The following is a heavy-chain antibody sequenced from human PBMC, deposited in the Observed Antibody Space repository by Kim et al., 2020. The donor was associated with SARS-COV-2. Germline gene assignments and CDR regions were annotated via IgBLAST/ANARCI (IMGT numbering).Heavy chain of an antibody. V-gene: IGHV4-31*03. CDR2: IYYSGST. Sequence: SETLSLTCTVSGGSISSGGYYWSWIRQHPGKGLEWIGYIYYSGSTYYNPSLKSRVTISVDTSKNQFSLKLSSVTAADTAVYYCARDSKSFWFDYWGQGTLVTVSS. J-gene: IGHJ4*02. CDR1: GGSISSGGYY. CDR3: ARDSKSFWFDY.